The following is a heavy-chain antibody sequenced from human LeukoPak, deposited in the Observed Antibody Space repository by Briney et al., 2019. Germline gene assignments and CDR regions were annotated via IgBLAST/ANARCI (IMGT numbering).Heavy chain of an antibody. CDR1: GDSISRSDSY. CDR3: ARPDSGKSSLDY. D-gene: IGHD3-10*01. CDR2: IYYSGRT. J-gene: IGHJ4*02. V-gene: IGHV4-39*02. Sequence: PSETLSLTCSVSGDSISRSDSYWDWIRQPPGKGLEWIGSIYYSGRTYYNPSLKSRVTISVDTSKNHFSLKLSSVTAADTAVYYCARPDSGKSSLDYWGQGTLVTVSS.